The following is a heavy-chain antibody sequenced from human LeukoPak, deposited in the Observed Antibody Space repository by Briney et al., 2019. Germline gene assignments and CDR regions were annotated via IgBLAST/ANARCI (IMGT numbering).Heavy chain of an antibody. CDR2: IKQDGSEK. Sequence: GGSLRLSCAASGFTFSSYWMSWVRQAPGKGLEWVANIKQDGSEKYYVDSVKGRFTISRDNAKNSLYLQMNSLRAEDTAVYYCARDLPPYIVVVPAANTGWFDPWGQGTLVTVSS. CDR1: GFTFSSYW. V-gene: IGHV3-7*01. J-gene: IGHJ5*02. D-gene: IGHD2-2*01. CDR3: ARDLPPYIVVVPAANTGWFDP.